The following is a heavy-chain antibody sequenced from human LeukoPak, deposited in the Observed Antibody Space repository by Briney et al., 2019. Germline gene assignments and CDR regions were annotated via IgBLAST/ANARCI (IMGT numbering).Heavy chain of an antibody. Sequence: PSETLSLTCSVSGGSISSTTYYWGWIRQPPGKGLEWIGGIYYSGSTYYSPSLKSRATISVDTSENEVSLKLSSVTAADTAVYYCARGNSSGWYGGFDYWGQGILVTVSS. V-gene: IGHV4-39*07. CDR1: GGSISSTTYY. CDR2: IYYSGST. CDR3: ARGNSSGWYGGFDY. J-gene: IGHJ4*02. D-gene: IGHD6-19*01.